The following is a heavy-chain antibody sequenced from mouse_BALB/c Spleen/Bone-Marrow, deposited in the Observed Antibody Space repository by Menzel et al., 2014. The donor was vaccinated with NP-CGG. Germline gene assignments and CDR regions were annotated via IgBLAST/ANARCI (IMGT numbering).Heavy chain of an antibody. J-gene: IGHJ4*01. CDR1: GFTFSNYA. V-gene: IGHV5-9-2*01. Sequence: EVKLVESGGGLVKPGGSLKLSCAASGFTFSNYAMSWVRQTPVKRLEWVATISDAGRYTYYPDSVKGRFTISRDNARNTLYLQMSSLRSEDTAFYYCVRSGGEYALDYWGQGTPVTVSS. CDR3: VRSGGEYALDY. CDR2: ISDAGRYT.